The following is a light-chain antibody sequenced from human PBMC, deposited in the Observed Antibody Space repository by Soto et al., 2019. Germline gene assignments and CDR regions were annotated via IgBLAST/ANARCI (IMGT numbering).Light chain of an antibody. Sequence: QPASVSGSPGQSITISCTGTSSDVGGYNYVSWYQQHPGKAPKLMIYEVSNRPSGVSNRFSGSKSGNTASLTISGLQAEDEADYYCSSYTSSSTSYVFGTGTKVTVL. CDR2: EVS. J-gene: IGLJ1*01. CDR1: SSDVGGYNY. V-gene: IGLV2-14*01. CDR3: SSYTSSSTSYV.